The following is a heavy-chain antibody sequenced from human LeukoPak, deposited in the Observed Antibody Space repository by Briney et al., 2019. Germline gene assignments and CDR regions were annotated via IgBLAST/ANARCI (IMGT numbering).Heavy chain of an antibody. V-gene: IGHV3-53*04. CDR1: GFTVSSNY. D-gene: IGHD6-13*01. Sequence: PGGSLRLSCAASGFTVSSNYMSWVRQAPGKGLEWVSVIYSGGSTYYADSVKGRFTISRHNSKNTLYLQMNSLRAEDTAVYYCARQGSSWYYYFDYWGQGTLATVSS. CDR3: ARQGSSWYYYFDY. CDR2: IYSGGST. J-gene: IGHJ4*02.